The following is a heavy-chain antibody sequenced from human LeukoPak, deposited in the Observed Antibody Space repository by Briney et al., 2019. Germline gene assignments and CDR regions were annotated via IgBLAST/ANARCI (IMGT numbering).Heavy chain of an antibody. D-gene: IGHD3-22*01. CDR1: GGTFSRYA. CDR3: ARDAAILDSSGYYYLW. V-gene: IGHV1-69*13. Sequence: SVKVSCKASGGTFSRYAISWVRQVPGKGLEWMGGIIPIFGTANYAQKFQGRVTITADESTSTAYMELSSLRSEDTAVYYCARDAAILDSSGYYYLWWGQGTLVTVSS. J-gene: IGHJ4*02. CDR2: IIPIFGTA.